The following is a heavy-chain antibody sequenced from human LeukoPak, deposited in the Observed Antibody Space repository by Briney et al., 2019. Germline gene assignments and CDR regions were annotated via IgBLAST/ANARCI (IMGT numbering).Heavy chain of an antibody. D-gene: IGHD6-19*01. CDR2: ISGSGGST. J-gene: IGHJ4*02. Sequence: GGSLRLSCAASGFTFSSYGMSWVRQAPGKGLEWVSAISGSGGSTYYADSVKGRFTISRDNSKNTLYLQMNSLRAEDTAVYYCAREKSSGWFYYFDYWGQGTLVTVSS. CDR3: AREKSSGWFYYFDY. V-gene: IGHV3-23*01. CDR1: GFTFSSYG.